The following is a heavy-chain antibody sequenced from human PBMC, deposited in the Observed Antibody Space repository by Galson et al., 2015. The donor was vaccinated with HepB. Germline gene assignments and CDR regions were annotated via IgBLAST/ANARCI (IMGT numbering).Heavy chain of an antibody. Sequence: SLRLSCAASGFTFGSYGMTWVRQTPGKGLEWVSTISGDGYSTFYADSVRGRFTISRDNSKNMLSLQMNSLRGDDTAVYYCAKDLPPVGGDFYWGQGTLVTVSS. CDR3: AKDLPPVGGDFY. V-gene: IGHV3-23*01. CDR1: GFTFGSYG. D-gene: IGHD2-21*02. J-gene: IGHJ4*02. CDR2: ISGDGYST.